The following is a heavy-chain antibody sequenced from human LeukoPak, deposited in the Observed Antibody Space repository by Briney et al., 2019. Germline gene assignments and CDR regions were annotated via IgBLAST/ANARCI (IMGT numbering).Heavy chain of an antibody. CDR1: GFTFSSYA. CDR3: ARDRYVLLWFGDPRNGMDV. Sequence: GGSLRLSCAASGFTFSSYAIQGVRRPPGKGREEGTVISYHGSNKYYADSVKGRFTISRDNSKNTLYLQMNSLRAEDTAVYYCARDRYVLLWFGDPRNGMDVWGKGTTVTVSS. CDR2: ISYHGSNK. J-gene: IGHJ6*04. D-gene: IGHD3-10*01. V-gene: IGHV3-30*04.